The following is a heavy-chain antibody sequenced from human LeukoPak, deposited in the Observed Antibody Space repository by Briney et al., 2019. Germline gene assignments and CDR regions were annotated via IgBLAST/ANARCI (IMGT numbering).Heavy chain of an antibody. D-gene: IGHD3-22*01. V-gene: IGHV1-3*01. J-gene: IGHJ4*02. CDR2: INAGNGNT. Sequence: ASVKVSCKASGYTFTGYAMHWVRQAPGQRLEWMGWINAGNGNTKYSQKLQGRVTMTTDTSTSTAYMELRSLRSDDTAVYYCARVFHDSSGYYPYYFDYWGQGTLVTVSS. CDR1: GYTFTGYA. CDR3: ARVFHDSSGYYPYYFDY.